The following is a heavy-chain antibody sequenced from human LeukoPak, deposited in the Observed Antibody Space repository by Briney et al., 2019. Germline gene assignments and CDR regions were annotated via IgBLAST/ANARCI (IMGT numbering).Heavy chain of an antibody. J-gene: IGHJ4*02. V-gene: IGHV3-30*04. CDR3: ARDGVRYSGYDTYYFDY. CDR1: GFTFSSYA. CDR2: ISYDGSNK. Sequence: PGGSLRLSCAASGFTFSSYAMHWVRQAPGKGLEWVAVISYDGSNKYYADSVKGRFTISRDKSKNTLYLQMNSLRAEDTAVYYCARDGVRYSGYDTYYFDYWGQGTLVTVSS. D-gene: IGHD5-12*01.